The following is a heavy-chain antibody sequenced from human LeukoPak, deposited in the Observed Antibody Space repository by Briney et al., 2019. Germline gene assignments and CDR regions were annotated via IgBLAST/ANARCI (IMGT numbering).Heavy chain of an antibody. CDR2: IYYSGST. V-gene: IGHV4-59*01. CDR1: GGSISSYY. D-gene: IGHD1-26*01. Sequence: SETLSLTCTVSGGSISSYYCSWIRQPPGKGLEWIGYIYYSGSTNYNPSLKSRVTISVDTSKNQFSLKLSSVTAADTAVYYCARMVGWGARRYYYYYMDVWGKGTTVTISS. CDR3: ARMVGWGARRYYYYYMDV. J-gene: IGHJ6*03.